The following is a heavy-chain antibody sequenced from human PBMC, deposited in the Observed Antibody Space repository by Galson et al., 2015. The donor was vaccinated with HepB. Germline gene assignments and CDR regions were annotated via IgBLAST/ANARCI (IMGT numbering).Heavy chain of an antibody. Sequence: SLRLSCAASGFTFSSYGMHWVRQAPGKGLEWVAVIWYDGSNKYYADSVKGRFTISRDNSKNTLYLQMNSLRAEDTAVYYCARDGSTSCYVGGVCYYYYMDVWGKGTTVTVSS. J-gene: IGHJ6*03. V-gene: IGHV3-33*01. CDR1: GFTFSSYG. CDR3: ARDGSTSCYVGGVCYYYYMDV. CDR2: IWYDGSNK. D-gene: IGHD2-2*01.